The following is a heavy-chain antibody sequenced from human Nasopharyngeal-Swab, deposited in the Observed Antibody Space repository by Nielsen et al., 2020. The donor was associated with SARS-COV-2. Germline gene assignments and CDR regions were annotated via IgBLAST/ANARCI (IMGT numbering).Heavy chain of an antibody. V-gene: IGHV1-69*06. J-gene: IGHJ3*02. CDR3: ARGVVSGSYGSLTDAFEI. D-gene: IGHD1-26*01. CDR2: IIPIFGTA. Sequence: SVKVSCKASGGTFRTYAISWVRQAPGQGLEWMGGIIPIFGTANHAQKFQGRVTITADSSPSTAYMELSSLRSEDTAVYYCARGVVSGSYGSLTDAFEIWGQGTTVTVSS. CDR1: GGTFRTYA.